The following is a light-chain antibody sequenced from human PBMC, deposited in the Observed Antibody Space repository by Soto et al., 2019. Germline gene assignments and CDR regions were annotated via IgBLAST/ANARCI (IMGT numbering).Light chain of an antibody. Sequence: IQLTQYPSSLSASVGDRDDITCRASQGINSDLAWYQQKPGKTPKLLISAAFSLEGGVPTRFSGSGSGADFTLTISSLQPEDSGTYYCQQLYDYPITFGPGTNVDVK. J-gene: IGKJ3*01. CDR3: QQLYDYPIT. V-gene: IGKV1-9*01. CDR1: QGINSD. CDR2: AAF.